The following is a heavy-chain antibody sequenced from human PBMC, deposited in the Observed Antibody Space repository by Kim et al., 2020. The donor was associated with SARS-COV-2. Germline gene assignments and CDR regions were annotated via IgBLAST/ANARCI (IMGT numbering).Heavy chain of an antibody. CDR3: ARQLFDGPTPTPPKFDP. CDR2: IDPSDSYI. CDR1: GYSFTSYW. V-gene: IGHV5-10-1*01. J-gene: IGHJ5*02. D-gene: IGHD2-15*01. Sequence: GESLKISCKGSGYSFTSYWISWVRQMPGKGLEWMGRIDPSDSYIDYSPSFKGHVTNSADKSISTAYLPWSSLKASDTAIDYCARQLFDGPTPTPPKFDPWGQGTLVTVSS.